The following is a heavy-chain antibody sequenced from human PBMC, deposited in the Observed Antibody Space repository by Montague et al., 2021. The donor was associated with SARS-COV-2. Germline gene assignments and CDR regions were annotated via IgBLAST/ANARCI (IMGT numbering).Heavy chain of an antibody. CDR2: INHSGST. Sequence: SETLSLTCAVYGGFFSGYYWSWIRQPPGKGLEWIGEINHSGSTNYNPSLKSRVTISVDTSRNQFSLTLSSVTAADTAVYYCARVRAVPAAMRIFSLGRSYYGMDVWGQGTTVTVSS. CDR3: ARVRAVPAAMRIFSLGRSYYGMDV. D-gene: IGHD2-2*01. V-gene: IGHV4-34*01. J-gene: IGHJ6*02. CDR1: GGFFSGYY.